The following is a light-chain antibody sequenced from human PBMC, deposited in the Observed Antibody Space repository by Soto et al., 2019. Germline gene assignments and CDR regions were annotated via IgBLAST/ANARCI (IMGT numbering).Light chain of an antibody. Sequence: DIHMTQSPSSLSASLGDRVTITCRASHTIRTYLNWYQQRTVQAPKLLIYAASRLQNAVPSRLSGSGYGTDFTITITSIQTEDFATYYCQHSYSNPRTFGGGTKVDIK. CDR1: HTIRTY. CDR2: AAS. V-gene: IGKV1-39*01. J-gene: IGKJ4*01. CDR3: QHSYSNPRT.